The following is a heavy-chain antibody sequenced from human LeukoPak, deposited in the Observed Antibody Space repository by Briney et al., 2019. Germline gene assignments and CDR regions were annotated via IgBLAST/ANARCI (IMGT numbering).Heavy chain of an antibody. D-gene: IGHD6-19*01. Sequence: SETLSLTCTVSGYSISLGYYWGWIRQPPGKGLEWIGSFYHTGRTYYNPSLKSRVTVSGDTSKNQFSLKLSSVTAADTAVYYCAGERGEEYSSGWYKTNILYNWGQGIRVTVSS. CDR2: FYHTGRT. V-gene: IGHV4-38-2*02. CDR3: AGERGEEYSSGWYKTNILYN. J-gene: IGHJ4*02. CDR1: GYSISLGYY.